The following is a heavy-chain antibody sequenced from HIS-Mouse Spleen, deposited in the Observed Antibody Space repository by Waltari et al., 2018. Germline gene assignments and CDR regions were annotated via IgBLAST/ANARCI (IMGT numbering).Heavy chain of an antibody. V-gene: IGHV3-30*04. CDR3: ARGASGSGSQWYFDY. CDR2: ISNDGRNK. CDR1: GFTFSSYA. Sequence: QVQLVESGGGVVQPGRSLRLSCAASGFTFSSYAMHWVRQAPGKGQEWVAVISNDGRNKYYADYVKGRFTISRDNSKNTLYLQMNSLRAEDTAVYYCARGASGSGSQWYFDYWGQGTLVTVSS. J-gene: IGHJ4*02. D-gene: IGHD3-10*01.